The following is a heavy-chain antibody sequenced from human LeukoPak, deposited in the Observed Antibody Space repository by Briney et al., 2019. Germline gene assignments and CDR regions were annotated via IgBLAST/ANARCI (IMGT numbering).Heavy chain of an antibody. Sequence: KPGGSLTLSCAASGFAFSDAWMSWVRQAPGKGLEWVGRIKSKTNGETTDYAAPLKGRFTISRDDSKNTRFLQVNTLKTEDTAMYYCTSDDPVNRSWGQGTLVTVSS. CDR1: GFAFSDAW. V-gene: IGHV3-15*01. J-gene: IGHJ4*02. CDR3: TSDDPVNRS. CDR2: IKSKTNGETT.